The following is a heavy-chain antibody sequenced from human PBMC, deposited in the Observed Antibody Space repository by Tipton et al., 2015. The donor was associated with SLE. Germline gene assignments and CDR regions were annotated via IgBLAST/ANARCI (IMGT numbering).Heavy chain of an antibody. V-gene: IGHV3-30*04. D-gene: IGHD5-18*01. Sequence: SLRLSCTASGFSFGDFAIHWVRQSPGKGLEWLALISFHGTSTVYADSVKGRFTLSRDDSKNTAYLQMNSLKIEDTAVYYCTRPSGVDTAMAYDYWGQGTLVTVSS. CDR3: TRPSGVDTAMAYDY. J-gene: IGHJ4*02. CDR1: GFSFGDFA. CDR2: ISFHGTST.